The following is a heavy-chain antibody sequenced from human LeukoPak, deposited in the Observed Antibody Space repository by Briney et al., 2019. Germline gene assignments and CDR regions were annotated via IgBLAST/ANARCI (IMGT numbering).Heavy chain of an antibody. CDR3: ATGRGSSSWYGRNWFDP. CDR2: INHSGST. J-gene: IGHJ5*02. V-gene: IGHV4-34*01. Sequence: SETLSLTCAVYGGSFSGYCWGWIRQRPGKGLGWVGGINHSGSTNYNPTLKRRVTISVATSTNQFSLKLSSVTAADTAVYYCATGRGSSSWYGRNWFDPWGQGTLVTVSS. D-gene: IGHD6-13*01. CDR1: GGSFSGYC.